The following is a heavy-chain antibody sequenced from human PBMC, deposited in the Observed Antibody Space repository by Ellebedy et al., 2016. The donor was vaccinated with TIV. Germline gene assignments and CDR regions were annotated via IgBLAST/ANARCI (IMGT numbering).Heavy chain of an antibody. J-gene: IGHJ6*02. Sequence: ASVKVSXKASGYTFTSYDINWVRQATGQGLQWMGWMNPNSGNTGYAQKFQGRVTMTRNTSINTAYMELSSLRFEDTAVYYCIAGGGDYYYYYGLDVWGHGTTVTVSS. CDR3: IAGGGDYYYYYGLDV. V-gene: IGHV1-8*01. CDR1: GYTFTSYD. CDR2: MNPNSGNT. D-gene: IGHD3-16*01.